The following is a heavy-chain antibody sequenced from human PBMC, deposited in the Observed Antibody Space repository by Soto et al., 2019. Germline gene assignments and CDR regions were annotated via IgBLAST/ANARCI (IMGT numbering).Heavy chain of an antibody. CDR2: INHSGST. D-gene: IGHD1-26*01. Sequence: XETLYLTCSVYGWSFSGHYWSWIRQPPGKGLDWIGEINHSGSTTYNPSLQSRVNISVDTSKNQFSLRLSSVTAADTAVYYCARLPRREPFAYYYNMDAWGQGTTVTVSS. CDR1: GWSFSGHY. J-gene: IGHJ6*02. V-gene: IGHV4-34*01. CDR3: ARLPRREPFAYYYNMDA.